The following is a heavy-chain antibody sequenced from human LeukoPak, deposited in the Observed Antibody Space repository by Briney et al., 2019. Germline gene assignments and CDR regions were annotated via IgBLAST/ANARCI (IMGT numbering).Heavy chain of an antibody. J-gene: IGHJ4*02. D-gene: IGHD5-18*01. Sequence: KPSETLSLTCTVSGGSVSSGSYYWSWIRQPPGKGLEWIGYIYYSGSTNYNPSLKSRVTISVDTSKNQFSLKLSSVTAADTAVYYCARRTHGQLWSYYFDYWGQGTLVTVSS. CDR3: ARRTHGQLWSYYFDY. CDR1: GGSVSSGSYY. V-gene: IGHV4-61*01. CDR2: IYYSGST.